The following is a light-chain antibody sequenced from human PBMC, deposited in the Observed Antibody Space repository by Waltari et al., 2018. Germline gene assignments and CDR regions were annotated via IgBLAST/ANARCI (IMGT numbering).Light chain of an antibody. V-gene: IGLV6-57*03. CDR2: EDN. CDR3: QSYDSSNHKV. CDR1: SGSIASNY. Sequence: NFMLTQPHSVSESPGKTVTISCTRSSGSIASNYVQWYQPRPGSAPTTVIYEDNQRPAGVPDRFSGSSDSASNSASLTISGLKTEDEADYYCQSYDSSNHKVFGGGTKLTVL. J-gene: IGLJ3*02.